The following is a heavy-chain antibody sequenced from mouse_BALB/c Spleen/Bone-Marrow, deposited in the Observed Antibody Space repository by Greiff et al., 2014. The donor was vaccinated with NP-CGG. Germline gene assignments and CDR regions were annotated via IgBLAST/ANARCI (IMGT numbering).Heavy chain of an antibody. D-gene: IGHD2-3*01. Sequence: VQLKASGPELVKPGASVKMSCKASGYTFPSYIMHWVKQKPGQGLEWIGYINPYNDGTKYNEKFKGKATLTSDKSSSTAYMELSSLTSEDSAVYYCARRWLPYAMDYWGQGTSVTVSS. J-gene: IGHJ4*01. CDR2: INPYNDGT. CDR3: ARRWLPYAMDY. V-gene: IGHV1-14*01. CDR1: GYTFPSYI.